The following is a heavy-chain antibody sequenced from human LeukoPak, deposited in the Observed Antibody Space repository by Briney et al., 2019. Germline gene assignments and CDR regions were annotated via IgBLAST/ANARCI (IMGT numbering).Heavy chain of an antibody. D-gene: IGHD3-22*01. CDR3: ARGSEDYYDSSGYYYFDY. J-gene: IGHJ4*02. Sequence: SETLSLTCTVSGGSISSGDYYWSWIRRPPGKGLEWIGYIYYSGSTYYNPSLKSRVTISVDTSKNQFSLKLSSVTAADTAVYYCARGSEDYYDSSGYYYFDYWGQGTLVTVSS. V-gene: IGHV4-30-4*01. CDR1: GGSISSGDYY. CDR2: IYYSGST.